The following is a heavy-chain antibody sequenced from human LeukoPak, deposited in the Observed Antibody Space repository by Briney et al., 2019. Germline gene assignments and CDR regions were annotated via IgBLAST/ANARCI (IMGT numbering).Heavy chain of an antibody. CDR1: SEFFSGYY. CDR3: ARLPLGAFGEVLNFDY. CDR2: INDSGTT. J-gene: IGHJ4*02. D-gene: IGHD3-10*01. Sequence: NPSETLSLTCGVSSEFFSGYYWGWIRQPPGKGLEWIGDINDSGTTKYNPTLKSRVTISIDSSKRQFSLKVKSVTAADTAVYYCARLPLGAFGEVLNFDYWGQGTPVTVSS. V-gene: IGHV4-34*01.